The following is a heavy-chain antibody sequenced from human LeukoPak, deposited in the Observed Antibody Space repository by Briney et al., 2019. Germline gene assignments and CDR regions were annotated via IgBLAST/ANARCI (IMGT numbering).Heavy chain of an antibody. CDR3: AKSNGYGLVDI. J-gene: IGHJ3*02. D-gene: IGHD3-10*01. CDR1: GGSINTPNYY. V-gene: IGHV4-39*07. CDR2: IFYSGGT. Sequence: SETLSLTCTVSGGSINTPNYYWGWSRQTPGKGREWIGNIFYSGGTYYSPSRTSRITISLYTSRNQFSLKLNSVTAADTAVYYCAKSNGYGLVDIWGQGTMVTVSS.